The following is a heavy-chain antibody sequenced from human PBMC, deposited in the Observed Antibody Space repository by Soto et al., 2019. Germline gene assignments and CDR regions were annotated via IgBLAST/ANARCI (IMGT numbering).Heavy chain of an antibody. D-gene: IGHD1-26*01. CDR1: VYIFTYYW. CDR2: IYPGDSHA. Sequence: GESLKISCKCSVYIFTYYWIGWVRQMPGKGLEWMGIIYPGDSHAIYSPSFQGQVTMSADKSISTAYLQWSSLKASDTAMYYCARPYSGGPNDPFDVWGQGTMVTVSS. V-gene: IGHV5-51*01. CDR3: ARPYSGGPNDPFDV. J-gene: IGHJ3*01.